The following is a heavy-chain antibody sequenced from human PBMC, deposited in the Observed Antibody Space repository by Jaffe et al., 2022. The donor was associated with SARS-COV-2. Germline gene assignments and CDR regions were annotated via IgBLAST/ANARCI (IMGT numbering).Heavy chain of an antibody. CDR2: IYSGGST. CDR1: GFTVSSNY. J-gene: IGHJ3*02. CDR3: ARAGTYYYDSSGPDAFDI. D-gene: IGHD3-22*01. V-gene: IGHV3-66*02. Sequence: EVQLVESGGGLVQPGGSLRLSCAASGFTVSSNYMSWVRQAPGKGLEWVSVIYSGGSTYYADSVKGRFTISRDNSKNTLYLQMNSLRAEDTAVYYCARAGTYYYDSSGPDAFDIWGQGTMVTVSS.